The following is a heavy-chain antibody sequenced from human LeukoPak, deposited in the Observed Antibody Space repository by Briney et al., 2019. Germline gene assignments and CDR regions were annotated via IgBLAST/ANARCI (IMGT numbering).Heavy chain of an antibody. CDR2: ISAYNGNT. V-gene: IGHV1-18*01. Sequence: ASVKVSCKASGYTFTGYGISWVRQAPGQGLEWMGWISAYNGNTNYAQKLQGRVTMTTDTSTSTAYMELRSLRSDDTAVYYCARDLGDKRTDAFDIWGQGTMVSVSS. D-gene: IGHD2-21*01. J-gene: IGHJ3*02. CDR1: GYTFTGYG. CDR3: ARDLGDKRTDAFDI.